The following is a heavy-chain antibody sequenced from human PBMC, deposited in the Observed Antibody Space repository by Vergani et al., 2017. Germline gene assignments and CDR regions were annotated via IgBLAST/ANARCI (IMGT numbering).Heavy chain of an antibody. CDR3: AGGEGVYYDTTGYFNGFDP. J-gene: IGHJ5*02. V-gene: IGHV1-2*02. CDR2: ISPNSGGT. D-gene: IGHD3-22*01. CDR1: GHIFTDQY. Sequence: QVQLVQSGAEVKKPGASVKVSCKASGHIFTDQYIHWVRQAPGQGLEYMGWISPNSGGTNYAQKFQGRVTMTRDTSISTDYMELSNLRSDDTAVYYCAGGEGVYYDTTGYFNGFDPWGQGTLVTVSS.